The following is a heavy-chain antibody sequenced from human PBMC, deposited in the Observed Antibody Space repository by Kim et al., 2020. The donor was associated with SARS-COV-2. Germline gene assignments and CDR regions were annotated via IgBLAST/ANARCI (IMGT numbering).Heavy chain of an antibody. J-gene: IGHJ5*02. CDR2: ST. Sequence: STNYNPSLKSRVTISVDTSKNQFSLKLSSVTAADTAVYYCARGYWFDPWGQGTLATVSS. CDR3: ARGYWFDP. V-gene: IGHV4-34*01.